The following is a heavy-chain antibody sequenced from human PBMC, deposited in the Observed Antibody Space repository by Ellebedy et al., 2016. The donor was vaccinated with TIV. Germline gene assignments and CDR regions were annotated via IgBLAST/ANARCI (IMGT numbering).Heavy chain of an antibody. D-gene: IGHD6-6*01. Sequence: MPSETLSLTCTVSGDSIDTSTYYWGWIRQPPGKGLEWIGSFYYGGSAYYNPSLKSRVTMSLDTSKSQVSLKLSSVTAADTAVYYCARHVTLSSAVRINNWFDPWGQGTLVTVSS. V-gene: IGHV4-39*07. CDR1: GDSIDTSTYY. J-gene: IGHJ5*02. CDR3: ARHVTLSSAVRINNWFDP. CDR2: FYYGGSA.